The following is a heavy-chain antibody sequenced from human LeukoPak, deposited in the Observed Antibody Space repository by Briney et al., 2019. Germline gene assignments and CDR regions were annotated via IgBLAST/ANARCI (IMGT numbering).Heavy chain of an antibody. J-gene: IGHJ4*02. CDR1: GFTFSSYE. Sequence: GGSLRLSCAASGFTFSSYEMNWVRQAPGKGLEWISYISGSGNTMYYADSVKGRFTISGDNAKNSLYLQMNSLRAEDTAIYYCASSSWYALDYWGQGTLVTVSS. CDR3: ASSSWYALDY. V-gene: IGHV3-48*03. CDR2: ISGSGNTM. D-gene: IGHD6-13*01.